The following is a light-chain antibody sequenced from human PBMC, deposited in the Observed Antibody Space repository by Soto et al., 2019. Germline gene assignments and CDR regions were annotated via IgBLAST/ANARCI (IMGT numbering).Light chain of an antibody. CDR3: QVWDSDTDHVV. CDR1: NIGSKS. CDR2: DNV. J-gene: IGLJ2*01. Sequence: SSELTQPPSVSVAPGQTARLTCGGSNIGSKSVHWYQQKPGQAPMLVVYDNVDRPSGIPERFSGSNSGNTATLTISRVEDGDEADYYCQVWDSDTDHVVFGGGTKVTVL. V-gene: IGLV3-21*02.